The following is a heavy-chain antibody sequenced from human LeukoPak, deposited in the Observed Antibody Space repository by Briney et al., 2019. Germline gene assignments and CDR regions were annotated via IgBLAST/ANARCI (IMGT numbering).Heavy chain of an antibody. D-gene: IGHD2-15*01. CDR1: GGTFSSYA. V-gene: IGHV1-69*05. J-gene: IGHJ4*02. CDR2: IIPIFGTA. CDR3: ASQGYSSGGSCYDY. Sequence: SVKVSCKASGGTFSSYAISWVRQAPGQGLEWMGGIIPIFGTANYAQKFQGRVTITTDESTSTAYMELSSLRSEDTAVYYCASQGYSSGGSCYDYWGQGTLVTVSS.